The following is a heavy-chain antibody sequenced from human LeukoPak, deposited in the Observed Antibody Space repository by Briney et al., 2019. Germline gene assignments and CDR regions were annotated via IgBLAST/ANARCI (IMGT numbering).Heavy chain of an antibody. Sequence: GSLRLSCAASGFTFSSYSMNWVRQAPGKGLEWVSSISSSSSYIYYADSGKGRFTISRDNAKNPLYLQMNSLRAEDKAVYYCAREDEMGLLGDYFDYWGQGTLVTVSS. CDR1: GFTFSSYS. V-gene: IGHV3-21*01. CDR2: ISSSSSYI. CDR3: AREDEMGLLGDYFDY. J-gene: IGHJ4*02. D-gene: IGHD5-24*01.